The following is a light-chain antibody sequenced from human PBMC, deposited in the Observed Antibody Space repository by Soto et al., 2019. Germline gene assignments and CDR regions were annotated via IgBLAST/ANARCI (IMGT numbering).Light chain of an antibody. CDR1: QDISNY. CDR2: DAS. J-gene: IGKJ3*01. Sequence: DLQMTQSPSSLSASVGDRVTITCQASQDISNYLNWYQQKPGKAPKLLIYDASNLETGVPSRFSGSGSGTDITFTISSLQPEHIATYYCQQYDNLPPFTFGPGTKVDIK. CDR3: QQYDNLPPFT. V-gene: IGKV1-33*01.